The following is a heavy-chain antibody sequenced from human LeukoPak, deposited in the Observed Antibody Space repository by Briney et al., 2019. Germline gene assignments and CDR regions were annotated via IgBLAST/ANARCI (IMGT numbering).Heavy chain of an antibody. J-gene: IGHJ4*02. Sequence: GGSLRLSCEASGFTFSNYAMSWVRQAPGKGLEWVSSISGSSDNTNYADSVKGRFTISRDNSKNILYLQMNSLTAEDTAVYWCAKDPINWGSIYFDCWGQGTVVTVSS. CDR2: ISGSSDNT. D-gene: IGHD7-27*01. V-gene: IGHV3-23*01. CDR3: AKDPINWGSIYFDC. CDR1: GFTFSNYA.